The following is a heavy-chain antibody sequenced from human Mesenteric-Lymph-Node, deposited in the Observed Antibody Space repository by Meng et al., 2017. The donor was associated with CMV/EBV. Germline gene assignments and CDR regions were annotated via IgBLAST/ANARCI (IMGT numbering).Heavy chain of an antibody. CDR2: TYYRSKWYN. D-gene: IGHD2-8*01. CDR3: ASRMLDY. Sequence: LPCAISGDSVSGNGAAWNWIRQSPSRGLEWLGRTYYRSKWYNEYAESVKSRITISPDTSKNQFSLQLNSVTPEDTAVYYCASRMLDYWGQGTLVTVSS. J-gene: IGHJ4*02. CDR1: GDSVSGNGAA. V-gene: IGHV6-1*01.